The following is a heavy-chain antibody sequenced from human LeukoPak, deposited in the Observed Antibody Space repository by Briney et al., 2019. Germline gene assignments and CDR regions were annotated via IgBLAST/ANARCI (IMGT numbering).Heavy chain of an antibody. CDR3: ARDKRTRLDY. Sequence: GGSLRLSCAASGFTFSSYGMHWVRQAPGKGLEWVAFIRYDGSNKYYADSVKGRFTISRDNSKNTLYLQMNSLRAEDTAVYYCARDKRTRLDYWGQGTLVTVSS. J-gene: IGHJ4*02. V-gene: IGHV3-30*02. D-gene: IGHD1-14*01. CDR2: IRYDGSNK. CDR1: GFTFSSYG.